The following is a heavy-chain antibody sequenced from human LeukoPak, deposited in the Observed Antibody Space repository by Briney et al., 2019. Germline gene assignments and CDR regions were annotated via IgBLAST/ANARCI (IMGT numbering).Heavy chain of an antibody. D-gene: IGHD3-10*01. J-gene: IGHJ4*02. Sequence: SEALSLTCAVYGGSFSGYYWSWIRQPPGKGLEWIGEINHSGSTNYNPSLERRVTISVDTSNKQYSLNMRYVNAADTAVYYCAREHYYGSGSSYYFDYWGQGTLVTVSS. CDR1: GGSFSGYY. CDR2: INHSGST. CDR3: AREHYYGSGSSYYFDY. V-gene: IGHV4-34*01.